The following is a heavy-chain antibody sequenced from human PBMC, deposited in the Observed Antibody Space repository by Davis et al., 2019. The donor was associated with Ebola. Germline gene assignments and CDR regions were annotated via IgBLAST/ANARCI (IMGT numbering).Heavy chain of an antibody. CDR2: IKTDGSEE. CDR3: ARWGLRGNYDSWSGSDYYFDY. V-gene: IGHV3-7*01. D-gene: IGHD3-3*01. Sequence: GGSLRLSCAASAFTFSTYWMSWVRQAPGKGLEWVANIKTDGSEEQYVDFVKGRFSMSRDNAKNSLSLQLDSLRDEDTAVYYCARWGLRGNYDSWSGSDYYFDYWGQGTLVIVSS. J-gene: IGHJ4*02. CDR1: AFTFSTYW.